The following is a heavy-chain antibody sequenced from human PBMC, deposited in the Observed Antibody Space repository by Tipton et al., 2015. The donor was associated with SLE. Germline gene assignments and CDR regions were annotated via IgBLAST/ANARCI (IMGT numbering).Heavy chain of an antibody. D-gene: IGHD4-17*01. J-gene: IGHJ4*02. Sequence: SLRLSCAASGFTFSVYYMCWIRQGPGKGMGWGSYISKSGSTIYYADSVKGRFTISRDSAKNSLYLQMNSLRAEDTAVYYCARGDYAPSPNFDYWGQGTLVTVSS. V-gene: IGHV3-11*04. CDR2: ISKSGSTI. CDR3: ARGDYAPSPNFDY. CDR1: GFTFSVYY.